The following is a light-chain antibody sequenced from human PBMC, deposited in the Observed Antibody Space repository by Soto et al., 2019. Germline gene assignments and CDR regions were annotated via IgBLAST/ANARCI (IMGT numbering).Light chain of an antibody. J-gene: IGLJ1*01. CDR1: SSNIGAGYD. CDR3: QSYDSSLSAYV. Sequence: QSVLTHPPSVSGAPGQRATISCTGSSSNIGAGYDVHWYQQLPGTAPKLLIFGNSNRPSGVPDRFSGSKSGTSASLAITGLQAEDEADYYCQSYDSSLSAYVFGTGTKVTVL. CDR2: GNS. V-gene: IGLV1-40*01.